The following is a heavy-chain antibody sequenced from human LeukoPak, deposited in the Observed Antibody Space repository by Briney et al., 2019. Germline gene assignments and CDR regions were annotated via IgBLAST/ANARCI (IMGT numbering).Heavy chain of an antibody. CDR2: IRGSGGNT. D-gene: IGHD4-17*01. CDR3: AKDLYGDYGGIDY. J-gene: IGHJ4*02. V-gene: IGHV3-23*01. CDR1: GFTFSTYA. Sequence: GGSLRLSCAAPGFTFSTYAMSWVRQAPGKGLEWVSIIRGSGGNTYYADSVKGRFTISRDNSKNTLYLQMNSLRAEDTAIYYCAKDLYGDYGGIDYWGQGTLVTVSS.